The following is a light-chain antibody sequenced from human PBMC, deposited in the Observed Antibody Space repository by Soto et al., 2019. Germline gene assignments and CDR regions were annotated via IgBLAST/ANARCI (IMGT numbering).Light chain of an antibody. V-gene: IGKV3-11*01. CDR1: QSVSSY. J-gene: IGKJ3*01. CDR2: DAS. CDR3: QQRSHWRFT. Sequence: EIVLTQSPATLSLSPGERATLSCRASQSVSSYLAWYQQKPGQAPRLLIYDASNRATGIPARFSGSGSGTDFTLTISSLEPDDFAVYYCQQRSHWRFTFRPGTKVDIK.